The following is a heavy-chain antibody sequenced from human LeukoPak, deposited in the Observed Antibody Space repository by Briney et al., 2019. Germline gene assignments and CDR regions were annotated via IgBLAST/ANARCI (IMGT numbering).Heavy chain of an antibody. V-gene: IGHV3-30-3*01. J-gene: IGHJ6*02. CDR2: ISHDESNK. Sequence: GGSLRLSCAVSGFTFSTYAMHWVRQAPGKGLEWVAVISHDESNKYYADSVKGRFTISRDNSKNTVYLQMNSLRAGDTAVFYCARGFGGTGFHYKRYYGMDAWGQGTTVTVSS. CDR3: ARGFGGTGFHYKRYYGMDA. D-gene: IGHD3-16*01. CDR1: GFTFSTYA.